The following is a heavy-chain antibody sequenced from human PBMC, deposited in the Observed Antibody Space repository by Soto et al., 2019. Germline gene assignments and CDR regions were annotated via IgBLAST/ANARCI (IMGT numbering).Heavy chain of an antibody. J-gene: IGHJ6*02. CDR1: GYSFTSYW. D-gene: IGHD6-13*01. CDR3: ARPRSSSRNYYGMDV. V-gene: IGHV5-51*01. CDR2: IYPGDSDT. Sequence: PGESLKISCKGSGYSFTSYWIGWVRQMPGKGLEWMGIIYPGDSDTRYGPSFQGQVTISADKSISTAYLQWNSLKASDTAMYYCARPRSSSRNYYGMDVWGQGTTVTVSS.